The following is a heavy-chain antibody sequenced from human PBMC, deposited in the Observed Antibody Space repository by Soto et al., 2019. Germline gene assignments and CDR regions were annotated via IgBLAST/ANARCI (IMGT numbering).Heavy chain of an antibody. J-gene: IGHJ4*02. CDR3: AKVVGDIVLMVYASALDY. D-gene: IGHD2-8*01. CDR2: ISGSGGST. Sequence: GGSLRLSCAASGFTFSSYAMSWVRQAPGKGLEWVSAISGSGGSTYYADSVKGRFTISRDNSKNTLYLQMNSLRAEDTAVYYCAKVVGDIVLMVYASALDYRGQGTLVTVSS. CDR1: GFTFSSYA. V-gene: IGHV3-23*01.